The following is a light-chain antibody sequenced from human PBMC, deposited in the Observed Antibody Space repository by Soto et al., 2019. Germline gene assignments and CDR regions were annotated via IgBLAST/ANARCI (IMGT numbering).Light chain of an antibody. V-gene: IGKV3-15*01. Sequence: EIEMTQPPATLSVSPGVRASLSCRSSQNINNNLAWYQQKPGQAPRLLIYGASTRATGIPARFSGSGSGTDFTLTISSLQSEDFAVYYCQQYNSWPLTFGQGTRLEI. CDR2: GAS. CDR3: QQYNSWPLT. CDR1: QNINNN. J-gene: IGKJ5*01.